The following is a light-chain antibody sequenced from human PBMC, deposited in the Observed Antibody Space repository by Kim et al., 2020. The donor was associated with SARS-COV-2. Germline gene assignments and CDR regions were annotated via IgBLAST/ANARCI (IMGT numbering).Light chain of an antibody. CDR2: QDS. CDR3: QAWDSSTAV. CDR1: KLGDKY. V-gene: IGLV3-1*01. J-gene: IGLJ1*01. Sequence: VSPGQTASITCSGGKLGDKYACWYQQRPGQSPVLVIYQDSKRPSGIPERFSGSNSGNTATLTISGTQAMDEADYYCQAWDSSTAVFGTGTKVTVL.